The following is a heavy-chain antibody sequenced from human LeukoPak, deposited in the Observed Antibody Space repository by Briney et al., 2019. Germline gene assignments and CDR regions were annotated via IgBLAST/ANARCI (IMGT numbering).Heavy chain of an antibody. CDR1: GFSFRDFW. V-gene: IGHV3-53*01. CDR3: ARPRYGSSWYAFDI. J-gene: IGHJ3*02. D-gene: IGHD6-13*01. CDR2: IYSGGST. Sequence: GGSLRLSCAASGFSFRDFWMTWVRQAPGKGLEWVSVIYSGGSTYYADSVKGRFTLSRDTSKNTRYPQMNSLRAEDTAVYYCARPRYGSSWYAFDIWGQGTIVTVSS.